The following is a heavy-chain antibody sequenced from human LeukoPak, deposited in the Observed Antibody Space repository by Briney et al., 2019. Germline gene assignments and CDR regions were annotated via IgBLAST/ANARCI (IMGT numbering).Heavy chain of an antibody. J-gene: IGHJ4*02. V-gene: IGHV4-61*01. CDR1: GGSVSSGSYY. CDR3: ASLSYDSSGYYYYY. CDR2: IYYSGST. D-gene: IGHD3-22*01. Sequence: SETLSLTCTVSGGSVSSGSYYWSWIRQPPGKGLEWIGYIYYSGSTNYNPSLKSRVTISVDTSKNQFSLKLSSVTAADTAVYYCASLSYDSSGYYYYYWGQGTLVTVSS.